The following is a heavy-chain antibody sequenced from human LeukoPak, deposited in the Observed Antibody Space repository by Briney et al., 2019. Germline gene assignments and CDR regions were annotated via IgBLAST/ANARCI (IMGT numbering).Heavy chain of an antibody. CDR1: GGSISSYY. V-gene: IGHV4-59*08. CDR3: ATIAGSSSY. CDR2: IYYSWST. Sequence: SETLSLTCTVSGGSISSYYWNWIRQPPGKGLEWIGYIYYSWSTNYNPSLKSRVTISVDTSNNQFSLKLSSVTAADTAVYYCATIAGSSSYWGQGTLVTVSS. D-gene: IGHD6-6*01. J-gene: IGHJ4*02.